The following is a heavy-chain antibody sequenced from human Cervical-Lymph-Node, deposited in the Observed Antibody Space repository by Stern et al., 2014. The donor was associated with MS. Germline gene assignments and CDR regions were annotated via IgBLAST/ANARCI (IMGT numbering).Heavy chain of an antibody. CDR2: LYPADSDT. J-gene: IGHJ3*01. V-gene: IGHV5-51*01. CDR3: VRRRDSAGYDTFDL. CDR1: GYTFSNFW. Sequence: EVQLVESGAEVKKPGESLKISCRTSGYTFSNFWIGWVRQMPGKGLEWMGVLYPADSDTTYSPSFQGQVTISADESISTAYLQWRSLKASDTAMYYCVRRRDSAGYDTFDLWGQGTMLIVSS. D-gene: IGHD3-22*01.